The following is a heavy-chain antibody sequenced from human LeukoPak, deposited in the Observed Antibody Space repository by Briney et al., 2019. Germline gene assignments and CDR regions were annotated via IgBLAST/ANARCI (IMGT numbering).Heavy chain of an antibody. CDR2: IDPSDSYT. V-gene: IGHV5-10-1*01. Sequence: GESLKISCKGSGYSFTSYWISWVRQMPGKGLEWMGRIDPSDSYTNYSPSFQGHVTISADKSISTAYLQWSSLKASDTAMYYCASPYGGYFDYWGQGTLDTVSS. CDR3: ASPYGGYFDY. D-gene: IGHD4/OR15-4a*01. CDR1: GYSFTSYW. J-gene: IGHJ4*02.